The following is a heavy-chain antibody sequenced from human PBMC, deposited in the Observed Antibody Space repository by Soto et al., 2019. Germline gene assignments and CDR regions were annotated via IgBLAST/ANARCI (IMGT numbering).Heavy chain of an antibody. Sequence: SETLSLTCGVSGGSISSAGYSWNWIRQPPGQGLEWIGYIYPSGSILYNPSLKSRVTMSVDRSKNQFSLNLSSVTAADTAVYFCARTLDYGGSAGSLWFDPWGQGTLVTVSS. D-gene: IGHD4-17*01. CDR1: GGSISSAGYS. CDR3: ARTLDYGGSAGSLWFDP. V-gene: IGHV4-30-2*01. CDR2: IYPSGSI. J-gene: IGHJ5*02.